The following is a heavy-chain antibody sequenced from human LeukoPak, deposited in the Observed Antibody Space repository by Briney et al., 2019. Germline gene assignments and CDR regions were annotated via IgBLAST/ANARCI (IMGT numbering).Heavy chain of an antibody. CDR2: ISGGGGTT. D-gene: IGHD5-18*01. CDR3: AKADVDTACFDS. J-gene: IGHJ4*02. CDR1: GFTFSNFA. Sequence: PGGSLRLSCAASGFTFSNFAMTWVRQAPGKGLEWVSAISGGGGTTYYADSVKGRFTISRDNSKNTVYLQINSLRAEDTAVYYCAKADVDTACFDSWGQGTLVTVSS. V-gene: IGHV3-23*01.